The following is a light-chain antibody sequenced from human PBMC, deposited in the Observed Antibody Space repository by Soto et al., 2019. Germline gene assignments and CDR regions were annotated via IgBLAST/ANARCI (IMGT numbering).Light chain of an antibody. Sequence: DIQMTQSPSTLSASVGDRVTITCRASQGISSWLAWYQQKPGKAPKLLIYKASSLQSGVPSRFSGSGSGTEFTPTINSLQPDDFATYYCQQYNSYSWTFGQGTKVEIK. CDR2: KAS. J-gene: IGKJ1*01. CDR1: QGISSW. V-gene: IGKV1-5*03. CDR3: QQYNSYSWT.